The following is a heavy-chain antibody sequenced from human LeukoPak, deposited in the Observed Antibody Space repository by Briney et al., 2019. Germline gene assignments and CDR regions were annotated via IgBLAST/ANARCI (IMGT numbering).Heavy chain of an antibody. V-gene: IGHV1-8*01. CDR2: MNPNSGNT. CDR3: HYYYYGMDV. J-gene: IGHJ6*02. Sequence: ASVKVSCKASGYTFTSYDINWVRQATGQGLEWMGWMNPNSGNTGYAQKFQGRVTMTRDTSISTAYMELSRLRFDDTAVYYCHYYYYGMDVWGQGTTVTVSS. CDR1: GYTFTSYD.